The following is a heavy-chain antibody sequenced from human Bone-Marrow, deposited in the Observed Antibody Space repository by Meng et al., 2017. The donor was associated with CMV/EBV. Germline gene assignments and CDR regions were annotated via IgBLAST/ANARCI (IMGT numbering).Heavy chain of an antibody. J-gene: IGHJ4*03. D-gene: IGHD1-26*01. V-gene: IGHV4-39*01. Sequence: SETLSLTCTVSGGSVSSSSYYWGWIRQPPGKGLEWIGSIYYSGSTYYNPSLKSRVTISVDTSKNQFSLKLSSVTAADTAVYYCARRVGATTIDYWGQGTTVTVYS. CDR2: IYYSGST. CDR3: ARRVGATTIDY. CDR1: GGSVSSSSYY.